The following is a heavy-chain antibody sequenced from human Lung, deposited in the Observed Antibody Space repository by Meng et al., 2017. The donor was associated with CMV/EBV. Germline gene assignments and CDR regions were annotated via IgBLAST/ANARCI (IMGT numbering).Heavy chain of an antibody. Sequence: GGSLRLXXAASGFTFSSYWMSWVRQAPGKGLEWVASIKQDGSEIYFVDSVKGRFTISRDNAKNSLYLQMNSLRAEDTAVYYCARGEWQQLVEYFFDYWGQGTXVTVSS. CDR1: GFTFSSYW. CDR3: ARGEWQQLVEYFFDY. D-gene: IGHD6-13*01. J-gene: IGHJ4*02. V-gene: IGHV3-7*01. CDR2: IKQDGSEI.